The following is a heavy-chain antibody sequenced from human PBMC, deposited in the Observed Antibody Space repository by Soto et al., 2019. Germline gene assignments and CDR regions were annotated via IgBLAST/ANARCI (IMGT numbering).Heavy chain of an antibody. Sequence: ASVKVSCKTSGFIFTSSAVQWVRQARGQRLEWMGRIVVGSGNTDFAQKFHKRVTLTRDMSTSTAYMELRSLRSDDTAVYYCTRDPGYDFWSGYYILNPASYYYGMDVWGQGTTVTVSS. J-gene: IGHJ6*02. D-gene: IGHD3-3*01. CDR3: TRDPGYDFWSGYYILNPASYYYGMDV. V-gene: IGHV1-58*01. CDR1: GFIFTSSA. CDR2: IVVGSGNT.